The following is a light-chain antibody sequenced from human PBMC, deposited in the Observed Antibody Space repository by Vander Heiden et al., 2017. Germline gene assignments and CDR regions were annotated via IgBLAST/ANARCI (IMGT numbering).Light chain of an antibody. Sequence: DIQMTQSPSSLSASVGDRVTITCRASQSISSYLNWYQQKPGKAPKLLIYAASSLQSGVPSRFSGSGSGTDFTLTISSLQPEDFATYYCQQSDSNSWTFGQGTKVEIK. V-gene: IGKV1-39*01. J-gene: IGKJ1*01. CDR3: QQSDSNSWT. CDR2: AAS. CDR1: QSISSY.